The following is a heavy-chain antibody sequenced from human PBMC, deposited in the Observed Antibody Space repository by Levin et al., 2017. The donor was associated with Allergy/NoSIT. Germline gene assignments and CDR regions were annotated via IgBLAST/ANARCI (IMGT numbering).Heavy chain of an antibody. CDR1: GFTLSSYS. CDR3: ARDKGGTYSGGYYLVGYFDY. CDR2: ISSWSTTI. V-gene: IGHV3-48*02. J-gene: IGHJ4*02. Sequence: GGSLRLSCTASGFTLSSYSMNWVRQAPGKGLEWISYISSWSTTIHYADSVKGRFTISRDNAKNSLYLQMNSLRDEDTAVYYCARDKGGTYSGGYYLVGYFDYWGQGTLLTVSS. D-gene: IGHD1-26*01.